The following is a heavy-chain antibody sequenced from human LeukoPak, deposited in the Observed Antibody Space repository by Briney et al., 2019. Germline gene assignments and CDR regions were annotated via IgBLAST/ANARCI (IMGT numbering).Heavy chain of an antibody. D-gene: IGHD6-13*01. Sequence: AGGSLRLSCAASGFTFSSYAMSWVRQAPGKGLEWVSAISGSGGSTYYAGSVKGRFTISRDNSKNTLYLQMNSLRAEDTAVYYCAKSTSGSSWPDPEYFQHWGQGTLVTVSS. V-gene: IGHV3-23*01. CDR3: AKSTSGSSWPDPEYFQH. J-gene: IGHJ1*01. CDR1: GFTFSSYA. CDR2: ISGSGGST.